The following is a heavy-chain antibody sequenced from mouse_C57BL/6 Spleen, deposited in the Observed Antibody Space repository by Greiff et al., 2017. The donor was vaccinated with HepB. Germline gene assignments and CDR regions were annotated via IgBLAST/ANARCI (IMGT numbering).Heavy chain of an antibody. Sequence: VQLQQSGPELVKPGASVKISCKASGYAFSSSWMNWVKQRPGKGLEWIGRIYPGDGDTNYNGKFKGKATLTADKSSSTAYMQLSSLTSEDSAVYFCARYDGYYWDYWGQGTTLTVSS. CDR3: ARYDGYYWDY. D-gene: IGHD2-2*01. CDR1: GYAFSSSW. V-gene: IGHV1-82*01. J-gene: IGHJ2*01. CDR2: IYPGDGDT.